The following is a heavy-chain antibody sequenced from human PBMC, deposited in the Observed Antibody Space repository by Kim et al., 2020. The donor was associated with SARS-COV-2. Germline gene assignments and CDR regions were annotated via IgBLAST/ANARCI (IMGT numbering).Heavy chain of an antibody. D-gene: IGHD2-15*01. V-gene: IGHV3-74*01. CDR1: GFTFSSYW. CDR2: INSDGSST. Sequence: GGSLRLSCAASGFTFSSYWMHWVRQAPGKGLVWVSRINSDGSSTSYADSVKGRFTISRDNAKNTLYLQMNSLRAEDTAVYYCARAGYCSGGSCYSYYYYGMDVWGQGTTVTVSS. CDR3: ARAGYCSGGSCYSYYYYGMDV. J-gene: IGHJ6*02.